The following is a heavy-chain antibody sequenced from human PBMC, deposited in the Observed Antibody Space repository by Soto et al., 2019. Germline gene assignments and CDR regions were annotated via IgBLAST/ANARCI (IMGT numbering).Heavy chain of an antibody. D-gene: IGHD6-13*01. V-gene: IGHV6-1*01. CDR2: TYNTGQWNF. J-gene: IGHJ5*02. CDR3: VRKTCFGTCWYSWFGP. Sequence: SQTPSLTCVISGDTVSNTGAAWNWIRQSPSRGLEWLGRTYNTGQWNFDYSPSVEGRISIVPDALKNQVSLHLESVTPDDTAIDYCVRKTCFGTCWYSWFGPWGKGAQVTVSS. CDR1: GDTVSNTGAA.